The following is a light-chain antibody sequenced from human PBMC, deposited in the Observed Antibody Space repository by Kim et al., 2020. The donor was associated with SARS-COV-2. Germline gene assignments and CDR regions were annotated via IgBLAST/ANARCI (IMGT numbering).Light chain of an antibody. CDR3: ATWDDSLNGYV. Sequence: QSVLTQPPSVSGTPGQRVTISCSGSTSNIGSNNVNWHQQLPGTAPKLLIYSNKERPSGVPDRFSGSKSGTSASLAISDLHSEDEADYYCATWDDSLNGYVFGPGTKVTVL. CDR2: SNK. V-gene: IGLV1-44*01. J-gene: IGLJ1*01. CDR1: TSNIGSNN.